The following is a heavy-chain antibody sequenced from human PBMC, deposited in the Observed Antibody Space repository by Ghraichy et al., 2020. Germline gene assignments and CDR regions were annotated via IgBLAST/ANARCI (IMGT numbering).Heavy chain of an antibody. CDR2: IYYSGST. V-gene: IGHV4-39*01. D-gene: IGHD5-18*01. CDR3: ATQRGYSYGYIDY. J-gene: IGHJ4*02. Sequence: GSLRLTCTVSGGSISSSSYYWGWIRQPPGKGLEWIGSIYYSGSTYYNPSLKSRVTISVDTSKNQFSLKLSSVTAADTAVYYCATQRGYSYGYIDYWGQGTLVTVSS. CDR1: GGSISSSSYY.